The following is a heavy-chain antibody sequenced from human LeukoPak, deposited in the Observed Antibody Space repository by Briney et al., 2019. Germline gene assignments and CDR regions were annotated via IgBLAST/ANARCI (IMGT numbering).Heavy chain of an antibody. D-gene: IGHD2-15*01. Sequence: GGSLRLSCAAPGFTFDDYAMHWVRQAPGKGLEWVSGISWNSGSIGYADSVKGRFTISRDNAKNSLYLQMNSLRAEDTALYYCAKDIEDCSGGSCYSAFDIWGQGTMVTVSS. V-gene: IGHV3-9*01. CDR1: GFTFDDYA. J-gene: IGHJ3*02. CDR2: ISWNSGSI. CDR3: AKDIEDCSGGSCYSAFDI.